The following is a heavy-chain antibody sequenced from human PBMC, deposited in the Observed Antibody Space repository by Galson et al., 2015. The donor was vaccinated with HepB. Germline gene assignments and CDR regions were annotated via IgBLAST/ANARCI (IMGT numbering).Heavy chain of an antibody. V-gene: IGHV5-10-1*01. J-gene: IGHJ6*03. D-gene: IGHD6-19*01. CDR3: ASGEQWPTVDYYYMDV. Sequence: QSGAEVKKPGESLRISCKGSGYSFTSYWISWVRQMPGKGLEWMGRIDPSDSYTNYSPSFQGHVTISADKSISTAYLQWSSLKASDTAMYYCASGEQWPTVDYYYMDVWGKGTTVTVSS. CDR1: GYSFTSYW. CDR2: IDPSDSYT.